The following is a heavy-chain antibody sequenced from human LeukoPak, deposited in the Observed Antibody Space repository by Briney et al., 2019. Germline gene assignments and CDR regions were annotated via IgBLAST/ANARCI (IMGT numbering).Heavy chain of an antibody. V-gene: IGHV4-59*01. Sequence: SETLSLTCTVSGGSISSYYWSWIRQPPGKGLEWIGYIYYSGSTNYNPSLKSRVTISVDTSKNQFSLKLSSVTAADTAVYYCASWAQLSSGWYGPAFDIWGQGTMVTVSS. D-gene: IGHD6-19*01. CDR3: ASWAQLSSGWYGPAFDI. CDR2: IYYSGST. CDR1: GGSISSYY. J-gene: IGHJ3*02.